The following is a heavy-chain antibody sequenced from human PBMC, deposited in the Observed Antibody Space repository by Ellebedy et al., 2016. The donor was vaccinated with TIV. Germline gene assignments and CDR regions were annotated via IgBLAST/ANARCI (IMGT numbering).Heavy chain of an antibody. Sequence: AASVKVSCKASGYTFTDYYMHWVRQAPGQGLEWMGWINPNSGGTNYAQKFQGRVTMTRDTSISTVYMELSSLRSDDTAVYYCARSGYYDYVWGSFSFWGQGTLVTVSS. D-gene: IGHD3-16*01. V-gene: IGHV1-2*02. J-gene: IGHJ4*02. CDR3: ARSGYYDYVWGSFSF. CDR1: GYTFTDYY. CDR2: INPNSGGT.